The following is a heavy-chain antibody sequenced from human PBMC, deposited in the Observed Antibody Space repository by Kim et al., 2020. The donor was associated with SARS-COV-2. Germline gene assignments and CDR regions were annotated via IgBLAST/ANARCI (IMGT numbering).Heavy chain of an antibody. D-gene: IGHD3-22*01. Sequence: LTSRVTISVDTSKNQFSLKLSSVTAADTAVYYCARSTMIVVVITPSAFDIWGQGTMVTVSS. CDR3: ARSTMIVVVITPSAFDI. J-gene: IGHJ3*02. V-gene: IGHV4-34*01.